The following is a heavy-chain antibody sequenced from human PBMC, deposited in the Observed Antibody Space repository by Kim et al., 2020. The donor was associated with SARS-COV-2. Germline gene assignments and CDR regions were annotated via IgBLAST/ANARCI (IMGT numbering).Heavy chain of an antibody. CDR3: ARGGSSGWQTPDY. D-gene: IGHD6-19*01. V-gene: IGHV7-4-1*02. CDR2: INTNTGNP. J-gene: IGHJ4*02. Sequence: ASVKVSCKASGYSFTNYAMNWVRQAPGQGLEWMGWINTNTGNPTYAQGFTGRFVFSLDTSVSTAYLHIRGLKAEDTAIYYCARGGSSGWQTPDYWGQGTLVTVSS. CDR1: GYSFTNYA.